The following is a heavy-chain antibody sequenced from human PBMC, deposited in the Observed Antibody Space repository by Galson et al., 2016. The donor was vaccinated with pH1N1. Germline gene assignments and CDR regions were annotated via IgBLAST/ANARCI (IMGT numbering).Heavy chain of an antibody. V-gene: IGHV4-30-4*08. CDR3: ARGRDYDILTGSSYYFDY. Sequence: LTCAVSGDFISSDDYFWSWIRQPPGKGLEWIGYIYYSGNTFYNPSLKSRVTISLDTSRTQFSLKLSSVTATDTAIYYCARGRDYDILTGSSYYFDYWGQGTLVTVSS. CDR1: GDFISSDDYF. D-gene: IGHD3-9*01. CDR2: IYYSGNT. J-gene: IGHJ4*02.